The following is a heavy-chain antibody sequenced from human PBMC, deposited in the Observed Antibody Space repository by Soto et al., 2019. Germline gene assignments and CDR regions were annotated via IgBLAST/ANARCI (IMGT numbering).Heavy chain of an antibody. Sequence: GGSLRLSCAASGFIVSDNYMSWVRQAPGKGREWVSVLSGSGGSTYYADSVKGRFTISRDNSKNTPDLQMNSLRAEDTAVYYCAKSTGYYPFYGMDVWGQGTTVTVSS. CDR1: GFIVSDNY. CDR2: LSGSGGST. D-gene: IGHD3-9*01. J-gene: IGHJ6*02. V-gene: IGHV3-23*01. CDR3: AKSTGYYPFYGMDV.